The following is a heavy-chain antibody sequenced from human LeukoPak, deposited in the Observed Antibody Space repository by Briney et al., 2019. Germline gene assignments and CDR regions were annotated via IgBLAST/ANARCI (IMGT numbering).Heavy chain of an antibody. CDR1: GYTFPGHH. CDR2: IIPIFGTA. V-gene: IGHV1-69*13. Sequence: ASVKVSCKASGYTFPGHHIHWVRQAPGQGLEWMGGIIPIFGTANYAQKFQGRVTITADESTSTAYMELSSLRSEDTAVYYCARPLYRSSTSCYGDYYGMDVWGQGTTVTVSS. D-gene: IGHD2-2*01. J-gene: IGHJ6*02. CDR3: ARPLYRSSTSCYGDYYGMDV.